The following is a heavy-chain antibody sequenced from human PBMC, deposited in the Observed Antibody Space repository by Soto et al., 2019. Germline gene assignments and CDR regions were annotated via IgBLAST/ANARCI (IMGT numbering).Heavy chain of an antibody. J-gene: IGHJ5*02. D-gene: IGHD3-10*01. CDR3: ARHLGYYYGSGSYRVVGWFDP. Sequence: PSETLSLTCTVSGDSISSSSYYWGWIRQPPGKGLEWIGSIYYSGSTYYNPSLKSRVTISVDTSKNQFSLKLSSVTAADTAVYYCARHLGYYYGSGSYRVVGWFDPWGQGTLVTVSS. CDR1: GDSISSSSYY. V-gene: IGHV4-39*01. CDR2: IYYSGST.